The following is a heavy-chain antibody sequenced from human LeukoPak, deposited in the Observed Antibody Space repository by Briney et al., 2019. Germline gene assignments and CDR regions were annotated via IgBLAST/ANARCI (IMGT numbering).Heavy chain of an antibody. J-gene: IGHJ3*02. CDR1: GYTFTSYG. D-gene: IGHD3-3*01. Sequence: ASVKVSCKASGYTFTSYGISWVRQAPGQGLEWMGWISAYNGNTNYAQKLQGRVTMTIDTSTSTAYMELRSLRSDDTAVYYCARSDFWSGYYNLDSVDIWGQGTMVTVSS. V-gene: IGHV1-18*01. CDR3: ARSDFWSGYYNLDSVDI. CDR2: ISAYNGNT.